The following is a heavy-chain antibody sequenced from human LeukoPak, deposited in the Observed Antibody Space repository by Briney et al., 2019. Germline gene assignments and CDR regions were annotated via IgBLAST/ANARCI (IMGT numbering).Heavy chain of an antibody. CDR1: GGSISNYR. CDR2: IYYSGST. D-gene: IGHD2-15*01. Sequence: SETLSLTCTVSGGSISNYRWSWIRQPPGKGLEWIGYIYYSGSTNYNPSLKSRLTISVDTPKNHFSLRLTSVTAADTAVYYCARHSETCSGGSCFLDYFDYWGQGTPVTVSS. V-gene: IGHV4-59*08. J-gene: IGHJ4*02. CDR3: ARHSETCSGGSCFLDYFDY.